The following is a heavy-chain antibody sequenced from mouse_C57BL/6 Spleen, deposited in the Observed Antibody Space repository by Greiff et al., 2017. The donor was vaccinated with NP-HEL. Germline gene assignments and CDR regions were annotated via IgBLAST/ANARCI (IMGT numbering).Heavy chain of an antibody. D-gene: IGHD1-1*01. J-gene: IGHJ1*03. CDR1: GFTFSSYG. V-gene: IGHV5-6*01. Sequence: EVKLLESGGDLVKPGGSLKLSCAASGFTFSSYGMSWVRQTPDKRLEWVATISSGGSYTYYPDSVKGRFTISRDNAKNTLYLQMSSLKSEDTAMYYCARHSPHYYGSSYWYFDVWGTGTTVTVSS. CDR3: ARHSPHYYGSSYWYFDV. CDR2: ISSGGSYT.